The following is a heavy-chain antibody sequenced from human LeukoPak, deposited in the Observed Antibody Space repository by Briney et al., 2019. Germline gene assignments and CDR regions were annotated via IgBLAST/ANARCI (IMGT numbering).Heavy chain of an antibody. CDR2: IYYSGST. CDR1: AGSISSSSYY. D-gene: IGHD5-24*01. Sequence: PSETLSLTCTVSAGSISSSSYYWGWLSQPPGTGLEWLGSIYYSGSTYYNPSLKSRITISVDTSKNQFSLKLSSVTAADTAVYYCARLGGMATILGFDYWGQGTLVTVSS. J-gene: IGHJ4*02. V-gene: IGHV4-39*01. CDR3: ARLGGMATILGFDY.